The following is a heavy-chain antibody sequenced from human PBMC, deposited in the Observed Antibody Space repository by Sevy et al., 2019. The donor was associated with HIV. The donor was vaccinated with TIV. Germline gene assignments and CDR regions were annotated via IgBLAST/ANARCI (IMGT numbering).Heavy chain of an antibody. Sequence: GGSLRLSCAASGFTFSDYYMSWIRQAPGKGLEWVSYISSTGSTTFYADSVKGRFTISRDNAKNSLYLQMNTFRAEDTAVYYCAREASPYTSGTTDWFDPWGQGTVVTVSS. J-gene: IGHJ5*02. D-gene: IGHD4-17*01. V-gene: IGHV3-11*01. CDR2: ISSTGSTT. CDR3: AREASPYTSGTTDWFDP. CDR1: GFTFSDYY.